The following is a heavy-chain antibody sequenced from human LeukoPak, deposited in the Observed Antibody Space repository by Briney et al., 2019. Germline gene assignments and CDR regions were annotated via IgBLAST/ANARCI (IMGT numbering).Heavy chain of an antibody. CDR1: GFTFSSYA. CDR3: AALVFDSSGYSYFDY. D-gene: IGHD3-9*01. V-gene: IGHV3-23*01. CDR2: ISGSADNT. J-gene: IGHJ4*02. Sequence: GGSLRLSCAASGFTFSSYAMSWVRQAPGRGLEWLSAISGSADNTYYADSVKGLFTISRDNSKNTLYLQMNSLRAEDTAVYYCAALVFDSSGYSYFDYWGPGTLVTVSS.